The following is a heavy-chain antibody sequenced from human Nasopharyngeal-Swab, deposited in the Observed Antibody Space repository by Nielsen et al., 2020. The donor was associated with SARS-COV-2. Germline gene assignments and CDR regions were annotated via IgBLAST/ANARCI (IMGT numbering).Heavy chain of an antibody. V-gene: IGHV3-30*03. CDR3: ARGYDY. J-gene: IGHJ4*02. CDR1: GFTFSSFG. Sequence: GGSLRLSCAASGFTFSSFGMHWVRQAPGKGLEWVAFIAHDASNEYYGDSVKGRFSISRDNAKNSLYLQMNSLRAEDTAVYYCARGYDYWGQGTLVTVSS. CDR2: IAHDASNE.